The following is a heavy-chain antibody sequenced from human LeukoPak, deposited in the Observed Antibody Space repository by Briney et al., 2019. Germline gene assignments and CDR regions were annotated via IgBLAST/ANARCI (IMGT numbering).Heavy chain of an antibody. CDR2: IYYSGST. V-gene: IGHV4-39*07. Sequence: SETLSLTCTVSGGSISSSTYFWGWIRQPPGKGLEWIGTIYYSGSTYYNPSLKSRVTISVDSSKNQFSLKLGSVTAADTAVYYCARAPSRGWDIKRYYYYYMDVWGKGTTVTISS. CDR3: ARAPSRGWDIKRYYYYYMDV. J-gene: IGHJ6*03. CDR1: GGSISSSTYF. D-gene: IGHD3-22*01.